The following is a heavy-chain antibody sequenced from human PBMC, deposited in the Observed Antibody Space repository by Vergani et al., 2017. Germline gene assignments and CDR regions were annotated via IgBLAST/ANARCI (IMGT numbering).Heavy chain of an antibody. J-gene: IGHJ5*02. CDR1: GFTFNQYG. CDR3: ARDWRLLYNRFDP. V-gene: IGHV3-33*01. D-gene: IGHD1-14*01. Sequence: QVQLVESGGGVVQPGRSLRLSCAPSGFTFNQYGMHWVLQAPGKGLEWVAVTWYDGNNKQYADSVKGRFTISRDNSKSKMYLQMNSLRVEDTGVYYCARDWRLLYNRFDPWGQGTLVTVSS. CDR2: TWYDGNNK.